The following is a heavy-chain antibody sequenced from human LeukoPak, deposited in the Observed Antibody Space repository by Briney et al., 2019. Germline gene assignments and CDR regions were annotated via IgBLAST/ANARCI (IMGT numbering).Heavy chain of an antibody. V-gene: IGHV3-23*01. CDR1: GFIFNSYG. CDR2: ISGSGGSI. J-gene: IGHJ4*02. Sequence: PGRSLRLSCAASGFIFNSYGIHWVRQAPGKGLEWVSAISGSGGSIYYADSVKGRFTISRDNSKNTLYLQMNSLRAEDTAVYYCAKQVVATSPFDYWGQGTLVTVSS. CDR3: AKQVVATSPFDY. D-gene: IGHD1-26*01.